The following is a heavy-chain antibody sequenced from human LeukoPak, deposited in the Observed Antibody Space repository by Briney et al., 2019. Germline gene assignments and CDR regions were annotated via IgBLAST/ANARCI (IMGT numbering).Heavy chain of an antibody. J-gene: IGHJ3*02. V-gene: IGHV3-7*01. D-gene: IGHD1-14*01. CDR2: IKQDGSEK. Sequence: PGGSLRLSCAASGFTFSSYWMSWVRQAPGKGLEWVANIKQDGSEKYYVDSVKGRFIISRDNAKNSLSLQMNSLRGEDTAVYYCVRDYHYAFDIWGQGTMVTVSS. CDR3: VRDYHYAFDI. CDR1: GFTFSSYW.